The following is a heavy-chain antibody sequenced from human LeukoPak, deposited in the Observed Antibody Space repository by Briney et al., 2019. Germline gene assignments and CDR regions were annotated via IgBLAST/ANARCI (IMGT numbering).Heavy chain of an antibody. CDR2: ISGSGGST. V-gene: IGHV3-23*01. D-gene: IGHD3-10*01. J-gene: IGHJ5*02. CDR1: GLTFSSYA. Sequence: GGSLRLSCAASGLTFSSYAMSWVRQAPGKGLEWVSAISGSGGSTYYADSVKGRFTISRDNSKNTLHLQMNSLRAEDTAVYYCAKDSALGSNWFDPWGQGTLVTVSS. CDR3: AKDSALGSNWFDP.